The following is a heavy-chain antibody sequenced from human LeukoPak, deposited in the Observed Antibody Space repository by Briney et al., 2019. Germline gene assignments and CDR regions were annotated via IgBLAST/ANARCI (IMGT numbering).Heavy chain of an antibody. V-gene: IGHV3-30*02. D-gene: IGHD6-13*01. Sequence: GGSLRLSCATSGFTFSNYGMHWVRQAPGKGLECVAFIRYDGSKKYYADSVKGRFTISRDNSKNTLYLQLNSLRVEDTAVYYCAKDLQQLANFDYWGQGTLVTVSS. CDR1: GFTFSNYG. CDR2: IRYDGSKK. CDR3: AKDLQQLANFDY. J-gene: IGHJ4*02.